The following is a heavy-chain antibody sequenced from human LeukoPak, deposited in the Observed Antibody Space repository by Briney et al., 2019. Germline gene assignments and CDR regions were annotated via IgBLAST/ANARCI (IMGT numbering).Heavy chain of an antibody. CDR1: GYTFTSYG. D-gene: IGHD6-13*01. V-gene: IGHV1-18*01. J-gene: IGHJ5*02. CDR3: ARGPLHGYSSSWYKTYNWFDP. Sequence: ASVKVSCKASGYTFTSYGISWVRQAPGQGLEWMGWISAYNGNTNYAQKLQGRVTMTTDTSTSTAYMELRSLRSDDTAVYYCARGPLHGYSSSWYKTYNWFDPWGQGTLVTVSS. CDR2: ISAYNGNT.